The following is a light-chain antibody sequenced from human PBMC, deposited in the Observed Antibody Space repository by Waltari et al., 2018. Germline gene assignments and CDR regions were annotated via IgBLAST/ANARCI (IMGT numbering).Light chain of an antibody. CDR2: KAS. Sequence: DIQMTQSPSNMSAAVGDRVTITCRASESISTWLAWYQQKPGKAPKLLIYKASTLESGVPSRFSGGGSGTEFTLSISSLQPDDFATYCCQQYNRFWTFGQGTRVQVK. J-gene: IGKJ1*01. CDR3: QQYNRFWT. V-gene: IGKV1-5*03. CDR1: ESISTW.